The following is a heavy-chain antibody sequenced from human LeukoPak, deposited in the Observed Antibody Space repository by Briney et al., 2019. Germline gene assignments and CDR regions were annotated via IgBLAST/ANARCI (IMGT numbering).Heavy chain of an antibody. Sequence: ASVKVSCKASGYTFTSYDINWVRQATGQGLEWMGWMNPNSANTDYAQKFQGRVTMTRYTSISTAYMELNSLRSEDTAVYYCARILGPYYSYGLDVWGQGTTVTVSS. CDR3: ARILGPYYSYGLDV. CDR2: MNPNSANT. J-gene: IGHJ6*02. V-gene: IGHV1-8*01. CDR1: GYTFTSYD. D-gene: IGHD3-16*01.